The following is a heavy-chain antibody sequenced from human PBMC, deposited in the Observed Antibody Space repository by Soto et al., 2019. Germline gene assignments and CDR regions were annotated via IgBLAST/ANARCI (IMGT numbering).Heavy chain of an antibody. V-gene: IGHV1-18*04. CDR3: ARDTRARITMVRGVIIDYYYYYGMDV. J-gene: IGHJ6*02. D-gene: IGHD3-10*01. CDR1: GYTFTSYG. CDR2: ISAYNGNT. Sequence: GASVKVSCKASGYTFTSYGISWVRQAPGQGLEWMGWISAYNGNTNYAQKPQGRVTMTTDTSTSTAYMELRSLRSDDTAVYYCARDTRARITMVRGVIIDYYYYYGMDVWGQGTTVTVSS.